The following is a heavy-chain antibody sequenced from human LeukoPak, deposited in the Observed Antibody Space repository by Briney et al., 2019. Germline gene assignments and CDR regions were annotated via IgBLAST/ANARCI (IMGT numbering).Heavy chain of an antibody. J-gene: IGHJ5*02. CDR1: GYTFTGYY. V-gene: IGHV1-2*02. CDR2: INPNSGGT. D-gene: IGHD2-15*01. CDR3: ARGATATSYNWFDP. Sequence: VASVKVSCKASGYTFTGYYMHWVRQAPGQGLEWMGWINPNSGGTNYAQKFQGRVTMTRDTSISTAYMELSRLRSDDTAVYYCARGATATSYNWFDPWGQGTLVTVSS.